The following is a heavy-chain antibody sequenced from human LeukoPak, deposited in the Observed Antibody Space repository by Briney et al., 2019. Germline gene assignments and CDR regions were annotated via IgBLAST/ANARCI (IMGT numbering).Heavy chain of an antibody. CDR2: IYTSGST. J-gene: IGHJ5*02. Sequence: SETLSLTCTVSGGSISSYYWSWIRQPAGKGLEWIGRIYTSGSTNYNPSLKSRVTMSVDTSKNQFSLKLSSVTAADTAVYYCARHSPYYDFWSGYHRWFDPWGQGTLVTVSS. CDR1: GGSISSYY. CDR3: ARHSPYYDFWSGYHRWFDP. V-gene: IGHV4-4*07. D-gene: IGHD3-3*01.